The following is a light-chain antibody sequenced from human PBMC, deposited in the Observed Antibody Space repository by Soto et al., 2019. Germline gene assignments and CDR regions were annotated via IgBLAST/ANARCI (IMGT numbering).Light chain of an antibody. CDR1: SSDVGAYNY. CDR3: SSFTTRITCV. Sequence: QSVLTQPASVSGSPGQSITIPCTGTSSDVGAYNYVSWYQQLPGKAPKLIIYEVTNRPSGVSNRFSGSKSGNTASLTISGVQAEDEADYYRSSFTTRITCVFGTGTKVTVL. V-gene: IGLV2-14*01. J-gene: IGLJ1*01. CDR2: EVT.